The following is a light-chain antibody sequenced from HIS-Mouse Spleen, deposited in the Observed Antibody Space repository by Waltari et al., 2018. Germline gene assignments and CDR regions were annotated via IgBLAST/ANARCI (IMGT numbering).Light chain of an antibody. V-gene: IGLV2-14*01. Sequence: QSALTQPASVSGSPGQSLTISCPGTSSDAGGYTYVSWYQQHPGKAPKLMIYEVSNRPSGVSNRFSGSKSGNTASLTISGLQAEDEADYYCSSYTSSSTLVFGGGTKLTVL. CDR2: EVS. J-gene: IGLJ3*02. CDR1: SSDAGGYTY. CDR3: SSYTSSSTLV.